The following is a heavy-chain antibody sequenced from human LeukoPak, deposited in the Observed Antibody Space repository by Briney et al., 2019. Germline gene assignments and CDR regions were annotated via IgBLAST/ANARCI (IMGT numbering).Heavy chain of an antibody. V-gene: IGHV4-34*01. J-gene: IGHJ4*02. D-gene: IGHD6-13*01. CDR1: GGSFSGYY. CDR3: ARVLLLYSSRRLDY. Sequence: SETLSLTCAVYGGSFSGYYWSWIRQPPGKELEWIGEINHSGSTNYNPSLKSRVTLSVDTSKNQFSLKLSSVTAADTAVYYCARVLLLYSSRRLDYWGQGTLVTVSS. CDR2: INHSGST.